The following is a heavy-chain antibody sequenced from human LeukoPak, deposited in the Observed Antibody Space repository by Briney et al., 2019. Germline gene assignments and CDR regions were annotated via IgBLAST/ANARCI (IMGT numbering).Heavy chain of an antibody. D-gene: IGHD3-22*01. V-gene: IGHV4-34*01. J-gene: IGHJ4*02. CDR3: ARGLSWFYDSSGYPIKGYYFDY. CDR2: INHSGST. CDR1: GGSFSGYY. Sequence: PSETLSLTCAVYGGSFSGYYWSWIRQPPGKGLEWIGEINHSGSTNYNPSLKSRVTISVDTSKNQFSLKLSSVTAADTAVYYCARGLSWFYDSSGYPIKGYYFDYWGPGILVTVSS.